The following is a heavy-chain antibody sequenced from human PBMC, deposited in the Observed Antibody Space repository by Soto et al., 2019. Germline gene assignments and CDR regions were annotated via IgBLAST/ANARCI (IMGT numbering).Heavy chain of an antibody. J-gene: IGHJ3*02. CDR3: ARDSGAFDI. CDR2: IYYSGST. D-gene: IGHD1-26*01. CDR1: GGSISSYY. Sequence: SETLSLTCTVSGGSISSYYWSWIRQPPGKGLEWIGYIYYSGSTNYNPSLKSRVTISVDTSKNQFSLKLSSVTAADTAVYYCARDSGAFDIWGQGTMVTVSS. V-gene: IGHV4-59*01.